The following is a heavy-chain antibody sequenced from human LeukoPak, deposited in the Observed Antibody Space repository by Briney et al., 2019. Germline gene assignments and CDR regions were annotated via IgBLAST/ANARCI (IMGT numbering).Heavy chain of an antibody. Sequence: SVKVSCKASGYTFTSYDINWVRQSPGQGLEWMGRIIPIFGIANYAQKFQGRVTITADKSTSTAYMELSSLRSEDTAVYYCATGGGYSYGPPDYWGQGTLVTVSS. J-gene: IGHJ4*02. CDR2: IIPIFGIA. CDR3: ATGGGYSYGPPDY. CDR1: GYTFTSYD. D-gene: IGHD5-18*01. V-gene: IGHV1-69*04.